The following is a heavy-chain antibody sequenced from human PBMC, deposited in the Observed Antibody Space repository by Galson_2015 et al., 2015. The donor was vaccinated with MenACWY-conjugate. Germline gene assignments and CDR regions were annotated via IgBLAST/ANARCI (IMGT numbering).Heavy chain of an antibody. CDR1: GYTFTSYY. Sequence: SVKVSCKASGYTFTSYYMHWVRQAPGQGLEWMGIINPSGGSTSYAQKFQGRVTMTRDTSTSTVYMELSSLRSEDTAVYYCARYIVVVPAATHYYGMDVWGQGTTVTVSS. J-gene: IGHJ6*02. V-gene: IGHV1-46*01. CDR2: INPSGGST. CDR3: ARYIVVVPAATHYYGMDV. D-gene: IGHD2-2*01.